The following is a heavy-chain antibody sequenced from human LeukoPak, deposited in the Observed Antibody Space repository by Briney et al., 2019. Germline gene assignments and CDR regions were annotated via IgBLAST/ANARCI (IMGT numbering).Heavy chain of an antibody. D-gene: IGHD6-13*01. Sequence: PSETLSLTCTVSGGSISSYYWSWIRQPPGKGLEWIGYIYYSGSTNYNPSLKSRVTVSVDTSKNQLSLKLSSVTAADTAVYYCARERAAAGLDYWGQGTLVTVSS. CDR3: ARERAAAGLDY. CDR2: IYYSGST. J-gene: IGHJ4*02. V-gene: IGHV4-59*01. CDR1: GGSISSYY.